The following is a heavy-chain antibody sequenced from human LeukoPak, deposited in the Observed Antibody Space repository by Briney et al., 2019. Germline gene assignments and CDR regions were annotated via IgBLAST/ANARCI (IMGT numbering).Heavy chain of an antibody. CDR2: IIPIFGTA. V-gene: IGHV1-69*13. CDR3: ARDMKRSRARWENLGFDP. J-gene: IGHJ5*02. Sequence: SGKVSCKASGGTFSSYAISWVRQAPGQGLEWMGGIIPIFGTANYAQKFQGRVTITADESTSTAYMELRSLRSDDTAVYYCARDMKRSRARWENLGFDPWGQGTLVTVSS. CDR1: GGTFSSYA. D-gene: IGHD1-26*01.